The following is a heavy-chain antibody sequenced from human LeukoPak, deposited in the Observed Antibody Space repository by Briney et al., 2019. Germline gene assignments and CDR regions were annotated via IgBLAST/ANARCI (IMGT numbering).Heavy chain of an antibody. CDR3: ARGVDTAMVSGGYNWFEP. CDR1: GDSISSYS. Sequence: PSETLSLTCSVSGDSISSYSWNWIRQSAGKGLEWIGRIYTSGSTNYNPSPESRVTVSLDTSRNQFSLNLTSVTAADTAVYYCARGVDTAMVSGGYNWFEPWGQGIEVLVSS. J-gene: IGHJ5*02. V-gene: IGHV4-4*07. CDR2: IYTSGST. D-gene: IGHD5-18*01.